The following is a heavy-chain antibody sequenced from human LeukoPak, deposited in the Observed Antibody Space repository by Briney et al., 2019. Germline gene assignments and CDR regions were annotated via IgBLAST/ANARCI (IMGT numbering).Heavy chain of an antibody. D-gene: IGHD3-10*01. CDR1: GPSFSGYY. J-gene: IGHJ4*02. Sequence: SETLSLTCAVYGPSFSGYYWSWVRHPPGEGLEWIGEINHSGSTNYNPPLKSRVTISVDKSKNQFSLKLSSVTAAETAVYYCARGLRGDGFGEPGYFDYWGEGTLVTVSS. CDR2: INHSGST. CDR3: ARGLRGDGFGEPGYFDY. V-gene: IGHV4-34*01.